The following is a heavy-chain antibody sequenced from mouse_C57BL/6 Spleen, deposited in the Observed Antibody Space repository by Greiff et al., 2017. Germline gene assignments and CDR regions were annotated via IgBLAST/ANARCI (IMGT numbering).Heavy chain of an antibody. CDR2: INPGSGGT. CDR3: ARSVYYGYGGAMDY. D-gene: IGHD2-2*01. Sequence: QVQLQQSGAELVRPGTSVKVSCKASGYAFTNYLIEWVKQRPGQGLEWIGVINPGSGGTNYNEKFKGKATLTADKSSSTAYMQLSSLTSEDSAVYFCARSVYYGYGGAMDYWGQGTSVTVSS. J-gene: IGHJ4*01. V-gene: IGHV1-54*01. CDR1: GYAFTNYL.